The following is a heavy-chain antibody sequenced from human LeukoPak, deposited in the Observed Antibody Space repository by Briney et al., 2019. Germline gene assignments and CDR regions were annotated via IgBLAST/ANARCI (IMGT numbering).Heavy chain of an antibody. CDR2: ISGSGGST. Sequence: GGSLRLSCAASGFTFSSYAMSWVRQAPGKGLEWVSAISGSGGSTYYADSVKGRFTISRDNSKNTLYLQMNSLRAEDTAVYYCARGGVAAAGRPPYYYYGMDVWGQGTTVTVSS. D-gene: IGHD6-13*01. V-gene: IGHV3-23*01. CDR3: ARGGVAAAGRPPYYYYGMDV. J-gene: IGHJ6*02. CDR1: GFTFSSYA.